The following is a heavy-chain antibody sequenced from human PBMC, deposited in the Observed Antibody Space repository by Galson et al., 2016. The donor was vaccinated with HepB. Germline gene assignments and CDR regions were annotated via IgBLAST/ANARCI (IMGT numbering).Heavy chain of an antibody. V-gene: IGHV3-30*04. D-gene: IGHD1-1*01. CDR1: GFSFSRYA. CDR3: ALNWNCDS. Sequence: SLRLSCAASGFSFSRYAMQWVRQAPGKGLEWVAAIPYDGRNKYHADSVRGRFTISRDNSKNTLCLQMDSLRAEDTAVYYCALNWNCDSWGQGTLVTVSS. J-gene: IGHJ4*02. CDR2: IPYDGRNK.